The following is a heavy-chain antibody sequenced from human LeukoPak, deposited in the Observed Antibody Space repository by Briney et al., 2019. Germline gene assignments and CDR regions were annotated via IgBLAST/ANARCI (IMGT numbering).Heavy chain of an antibody. J-gene: IGHJ4*02. CDR3: ASDSSSWGLFDY. CDR2: IRYDGSNK. D-gene: IGHD6-13*01. V-gene: IGHV3-30*02. CDR1: GFTFSSYG. Sequence: PGGSLRLSCAASGFTFSSYGMHWVRQAPGKGLEWVAFIRYDGSNKYYADSVKGRFTISRDNSKNTLYLQMNSLRADDTAVYYCASDSSSWGLFDYWGQGTLVTVSS.